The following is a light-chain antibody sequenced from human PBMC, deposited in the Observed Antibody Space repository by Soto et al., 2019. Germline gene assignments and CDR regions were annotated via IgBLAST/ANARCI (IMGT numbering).Light chain of an antibody. Sequence: QSVLPQPASASGTPGQRVTISCSGSSSNIGSNYVYWYQQLPGTAPKLLIYRNNQRPSGVPDRFSGSKSGTSASLAISGLRSEDEADYYCAAWDDSLSGRYVFGTGTKVTVL. CDR1: SSNIGSNY. CDR2: RNN. J-gene: IGLJ1*01. V-gene: IGLV1-47*01. CDR3: AAWDDSLSGRYV.